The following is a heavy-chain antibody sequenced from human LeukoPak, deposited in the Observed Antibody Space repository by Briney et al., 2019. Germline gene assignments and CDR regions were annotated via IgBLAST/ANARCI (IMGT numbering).Heavy chain of an antibody. D-gene: IGHD3-9*01. CDR2: IKQDGSEK. CDR3: AKDYDILTGHFDY. J-gene: IGHJ4*02. Sequence: PGGSLRLSCAASGFTFSSYWMSWVRQAPGKGLEWVANIKQDGSEKYYVDSVKGRFTISRDNSKNTVSLQMNSLRAEDTAVYYCAKDYDILTGHFDYWGQGTLVTVSS. V-gene: IGHV3-7*01. CDR1: GFTFSSYW.